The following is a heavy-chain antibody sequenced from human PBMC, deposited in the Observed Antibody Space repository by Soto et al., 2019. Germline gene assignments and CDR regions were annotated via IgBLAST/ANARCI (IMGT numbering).Heavy chain of an antibody. D-gene: IGHD7-27*01. CDR2: ISYDGSNK. V-gene: IGHV3-30*03. CDR3: ATGGDHLLGLPDY. J-gene: IGHJ4*01. Sequence: QVQLVESGGGVVQPGRSLRLSCAASGFTFSSFGMNWVRQAPGKGLEWVAVISYDGSNKYYADSVKGRFSISRHNSRDTLYLQLHNLTTEDTAFYYCATGGDHLLGLPDYWGHGSLVTVSS. CDR1: GFTFSSFG.